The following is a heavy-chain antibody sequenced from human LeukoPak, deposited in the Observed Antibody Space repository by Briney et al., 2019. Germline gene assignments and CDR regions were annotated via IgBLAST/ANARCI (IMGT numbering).Heavy chain of an antibody. CDR2: IYYSGST. V-gene: IGHV4-61*01. CDR1: GGSVSSGSYD. D-gene: IGHD3-9*01. J-gene: IGHJ4*02. Sequence: SETLSLTCTVSGGSVSSGSYDWTWIRQPPGKGLEWIGYIYYSGSTNYNPSLKSRVTISVDTSKNQFSLKLSSVTAADTAVYYCARSLTGLDYWGQGALVTVSS. CDR3: ARSLTGLDY.